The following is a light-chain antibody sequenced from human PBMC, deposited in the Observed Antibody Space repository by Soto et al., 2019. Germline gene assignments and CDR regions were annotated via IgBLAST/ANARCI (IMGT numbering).Light chain of an antibody. J-gene: IGKJ5*01. CDR1: QSIRSN. CDR2: DAS. V-gene: IGKV3-15*01. CDR3: QQYHNWPIT. Sequence: EIVMTQSPATLSVSPGGRATLSCRASQSIRSNLAWYQQKRGQPPRLLIYDASTRATGIPARFSGSGSGTEFTLTISSLQSEDFAVYYCQQYHNWPITFGQGTRLEN.